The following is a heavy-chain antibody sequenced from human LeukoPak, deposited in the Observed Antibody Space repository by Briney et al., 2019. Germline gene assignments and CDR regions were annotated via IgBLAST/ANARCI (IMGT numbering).Heavy chain of an antibody. D-gene: IGHD5-18*01. J-gene: IGHJ6*03. CDR1: GDSITSGNYY. CDR2: IYADST. CDR3: ASAREDAATTNGYFCYYYYYMDV. Sequence: PSQTLSLTCIVSGDSITSGNYYWCWIRQPAGKGLELIGRIYADSTNYNPSLKSRVTISIDTSKNQFSLKMTSVTAADTAVYYCASAREDAATTNGYFCYYYYYMDVWGKGTTVTVSS. V-gene: IGHV4-61*02.